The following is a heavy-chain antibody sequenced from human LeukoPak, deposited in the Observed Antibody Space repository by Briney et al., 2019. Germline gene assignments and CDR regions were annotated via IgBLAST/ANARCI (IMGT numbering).Heavy chain of an antibody. V-gene: IGHV3-21*01. CDR1: GFTFSDHY. CDR2: ISGSSSYI. J-gene: IGHJ4*01. Sequence: GGSLRLSCAASGFTFSDHYMDWVRQAPGKGLEWVSSISGSSSYIYYADSVKGRFTISRDNANNSLSLQMNSLRAEDTAVYFCTRASGYGVADYWGQGILVSVSS. CDR3: TRASGYGVADY. D-gene: IGHD5-12*01.